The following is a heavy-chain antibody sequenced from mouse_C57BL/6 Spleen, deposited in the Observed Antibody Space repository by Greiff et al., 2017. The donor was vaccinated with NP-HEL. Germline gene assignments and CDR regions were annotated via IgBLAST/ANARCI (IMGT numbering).Heavy chain of an antibody. CDR3: ARSNYGSSRHWYFDV. J-gene: IGHJ1*03. Sequence: VQLQQSGAELVKPGASVKISCKASGYAFSSYWMNWVKQRPGKGLEWIGQIYPGDGDTNYNGKFKGKATLTADKSSSTAYMQLSSLTAEDSAVYFCARSNYGSSRHWYFDVWGTGTTVTVSS. CDR1: GYAFSSYW. D-gene: IGHD1-1*01. CDR2: IYPGDGDT. V-gene: IGHV1-80*01.